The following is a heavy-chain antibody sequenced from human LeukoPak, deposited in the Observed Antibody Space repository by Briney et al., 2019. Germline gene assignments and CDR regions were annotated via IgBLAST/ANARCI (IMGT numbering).Heavy chain of an antibody. CDR3: AELGITMIGGV. J-gene: IGHJ6*04. V-gene: IGHV3-23*01. D-gene: IGHD3-10*02. Sequence: GGSLRLSCAASGFTFRSYAMSWVRQAPGKGLEWVSAISGSGGSTYYADSVKGRFTISRDNAKNSLYLQMNSLRAEDTAVYYCAELGITMIGGVWGKGTTVTISS. CDR1: GFTFRSYA. CDR2: ISGSGGST.